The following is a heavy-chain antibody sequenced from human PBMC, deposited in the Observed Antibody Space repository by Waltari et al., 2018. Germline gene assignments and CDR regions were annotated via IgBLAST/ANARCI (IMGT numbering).Heavy chain of an antibody. CDR2: IIPILGIA. D-gene: IGHD1-26*01. Sequence: GRIIPILGIANYAQKFQGRVTITADKSTSTAYMELSSLRSEDTAVYYCARDPRYSGSYRDYWGQGTLVTVSS. V-gene: IGHV1-69*04. CDR3: ARDPRYSGSYRDY. J-gene: IGHJ4*02.